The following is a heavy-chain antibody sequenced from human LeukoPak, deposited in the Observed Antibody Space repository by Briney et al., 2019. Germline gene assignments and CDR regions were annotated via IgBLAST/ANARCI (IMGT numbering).Heavy chain of an antibody. CDR1: GFTFSSYE. J-gene: IGHJ4*02. Sequence: PGGSLRLSCAASGFTFSSYEMNWVRQAPGKGLEWVSYISSSGSTINYADSVKGRSTISRDNAKNSLCLQMNSLRAEDTAVYYCVREQYSYGYFENWGQGTLVTVSS. D-gene: IGHD5-18*01. CDR2: ISSSGSTI. CDR3: VREQYSYGYFEN. V-gene: IGHV3-48*03.